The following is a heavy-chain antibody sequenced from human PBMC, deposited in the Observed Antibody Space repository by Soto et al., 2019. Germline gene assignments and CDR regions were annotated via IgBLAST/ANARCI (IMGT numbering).Heavy chain of an antibody. D-gene: IGHD6-19*01. Sequence: GGSLRLSCAASGFTFSSYGMHWVRQAPGKGLEWVAVISYDGSNKYYADSVKGRFTISRDNSKDTLDLQMNSLRAEDTAVYYCARDREQWLVGYYFDYWGQGTLVTVSS. CDR3: ARDREQWLVGYYFDY. CDR1: GFTFSSYG. V-gene: IGHV3-30*03. J-gene: IGHJ4*02. CDR2: ISYDGSNK.